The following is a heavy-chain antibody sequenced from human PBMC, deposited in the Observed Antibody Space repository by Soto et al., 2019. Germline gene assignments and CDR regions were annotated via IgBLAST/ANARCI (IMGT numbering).Heavy chain of an antibody. V-gene: IGHV1-46*03. D-gene: IGHD3-22*01. CDR1: GYTFTSYY. CDR3: ARGPHYYDSSGSIPY. CDR2: INPSGGST. Sequence: ASVKVSCKASGYTFTSYYMHWVRQAPGQGLEWMGIINPSGGSTSYAQKFQGRVTITRDTSTSTVYMELSSLRSEDTAVYYCARGPHYYDSSGSIPYWGQGTLVTVSS. J-gene: IGHJ4*02.